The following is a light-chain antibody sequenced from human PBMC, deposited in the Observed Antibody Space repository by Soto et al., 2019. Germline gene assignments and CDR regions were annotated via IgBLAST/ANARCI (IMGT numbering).Light chain of an antibody. CDR2: GAS. CDR3: QQYNNWPRT. J-gene: IGKJ1*01. CDR1: RSVSSN. Sequence: EVVMTQSPDTLSVSPGERATLSCRASRSVSSNFAWYQQKPGQAPRLLIYGASTRATGIPARFSGSGSGTEFTLTISSLQSEDFAVYYCQQYNNWPRTFGQGTRVEVK. V-gene: IGKV3-15*01.